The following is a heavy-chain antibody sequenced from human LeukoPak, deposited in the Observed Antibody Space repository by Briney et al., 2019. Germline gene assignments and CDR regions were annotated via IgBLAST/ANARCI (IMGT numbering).Heavy chain of an antibody. D-gene: IGHD1/OR15-1a*01. CDR1: RGSISSHNW. Sequence: KTSETLSLTCAVSRGSISSHNWWSWVRQPPGEGLEWIGEIYLGGNTNHNPSLKSRVTMSVDHSKNQFSLNLSSVTAADTAVYYCASHMSVTGTRGFADWGQGTLVTVSS. CDR3: ASHMSVTGTRGFAD. J-gene: IGHJ4*02. CDR2: IYLGGNT. V-gene: IGHV4-4*02.